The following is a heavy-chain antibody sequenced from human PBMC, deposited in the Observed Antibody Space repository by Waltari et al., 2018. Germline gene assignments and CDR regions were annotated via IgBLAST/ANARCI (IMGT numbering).Heavy chain of an antibody. CDR2: INPNSGGT. CDR1: GYTFTGYY. CDR3: ARQGSYSSGWYHSDAFDI. V-gene: IGHV1-2*02. D-gene: IGHD6-19*01. Sequence: QVQLVQSGAEVKKPGASVKVSCKASGYTFTGYYMHWVRQAPGHGLEWMGWINPNSGGTNYAQKFQGRVTMTRDSSISTAYMELSRLRSDDTAVYYCARQGSYSSGWYHSDAFDIWGQGTMVTVSS. J-gene: IGHJ3*02.